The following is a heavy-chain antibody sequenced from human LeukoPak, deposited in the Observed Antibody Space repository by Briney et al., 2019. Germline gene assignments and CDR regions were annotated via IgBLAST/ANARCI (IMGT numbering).Heavy chain of an antibody. Sequence: SETLSLTCTVSGGSISSSSYYWGWIRQPPGKGLEWIGSIYYSGSTYYNPSLKSRVTISVDTSKNQFSLKLSSVTAADTAVYYCARIYGGNSGREGYWGQGTLVTVSS. CDR2: IYYSGST. CDR3: ARIYGGNSGREGY. J-gene: IGHJ4*02. CDR1: GGSISSSSYY. V-gene: IGHV4-39*01. D-gene: IGHD4-23*01.